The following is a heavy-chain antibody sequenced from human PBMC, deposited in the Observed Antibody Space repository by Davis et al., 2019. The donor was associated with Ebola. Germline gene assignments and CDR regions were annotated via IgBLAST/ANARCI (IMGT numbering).Heavy chain of an antibody. D-gene: IGHD3-22*01. CDR1: GFTFDDYA. Sequence: PGGSLRLSCAASGFTFDDYAMHWVRQAPGKGLEWVSGISWNSGSIGYADSVKGRFTISRDNAKNSLYLQMNSLRAEDTALYYCAKDITPRTMIVVGNFDYWGQGTLVTVSS. V-gene: IGHV3-9*01. CDR2: ISWNSGSI. J-gene: IGHJ4*02. CDR3: AKDITPRTMIVVGNFDY.